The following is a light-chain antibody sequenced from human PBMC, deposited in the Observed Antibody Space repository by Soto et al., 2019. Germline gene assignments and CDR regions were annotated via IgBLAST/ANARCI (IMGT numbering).Light chain of an antibody. CDR1: QSLAYSDGNPY. J-gene: IGKJ2*01. Sequence: DVVMTQSPLSLPVTLGQPASISCRSSQSLAYSDGNPYLSWFQQRPGHSPRRLIYKVSNRDSGVPDRLNGSGSGTDFTLKISRIQAEDDGVYYCMQGTHWPPYTFGQGTKLEIK. V-gene: IGKV2-30*01. CDR3: MQGTHWPPYT. CDR2: KVS.